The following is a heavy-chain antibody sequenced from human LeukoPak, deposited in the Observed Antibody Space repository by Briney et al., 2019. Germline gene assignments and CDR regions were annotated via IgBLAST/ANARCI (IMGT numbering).Heavy chain of an antibody. J-gene: IGHJ4*02. CDR3: ARRSAVGAIHFDY. CDR1: GGSISSYY. V-gene: IGHV4-59*08. CDR2: IYYSGST. D-gene: IGHD1-26*01. Sequence: SETLSLTCTVSGGSISSYYWSWIRQPPGKGLEWIGYIYYSGSTNYNPSLKSRVTISVDTSKNQFSLKLSSVTAADTAVYYCARRSAVGAIHFDYWGQGTLVTVSS.